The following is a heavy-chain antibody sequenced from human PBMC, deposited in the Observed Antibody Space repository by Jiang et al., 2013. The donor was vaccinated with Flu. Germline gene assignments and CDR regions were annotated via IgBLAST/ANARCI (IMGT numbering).Heavy chain of an antibody. CDR1: GFSLTTSGMC. D-gene: IGHD1-26*01. CDR3: ARVRRGTYYEKWFDS. CDR2: IDWDGDE. Sequence: TLTLTCTFSGFSLTTSGMCVSWIRQPPGKALEWLARIDWDGDEYYSTSLRTRLTISKDTSKNQVVLRMTNMDPMDTGTYYCARVRRGTYYEKWFDSWGQGTLVTVSS. V-gene: IGHV2-70*11. J-gene: IGHJ5*01.